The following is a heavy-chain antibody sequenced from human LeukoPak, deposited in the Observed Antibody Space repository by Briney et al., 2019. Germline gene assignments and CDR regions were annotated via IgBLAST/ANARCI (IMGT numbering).Heavy chain of an antibody. D-gene: IGHD3-22*01. CDR1: GFTFSTYN. Sequence: GGSLRLSCAASGFTFSTYNMNWVRQAPGKGVKWVSYISSSSSYIYYADSVKGRFTISRDNSKNTVYVKMNRQRGEDTAVYYSARVLYYYYSSGYYNIDYWGQGALVTVSS. CDR2: ISSSSSYI. CDR3: ARVLYYYYSSGYYNIDY. V-gene: IGHV3-21*01. J-gene: IGHJ4*02.